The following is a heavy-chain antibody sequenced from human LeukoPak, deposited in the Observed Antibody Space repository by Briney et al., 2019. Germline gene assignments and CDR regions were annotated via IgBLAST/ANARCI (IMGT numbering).Heavy chain of an antibody. D-gene: IGHD3-3*01. CDR2: ISYDGSNK. CDR1: GFTFSSYA. Sequence: HPGGSLRLSCAASGFTFSSYAMHWVRQAPGKGLEWVAVISYDGSNKYYADSVKGRFTISRDNSKNTLYLQMNSLRAEDTAVYYCAREVRQYDFWSGYSSGDWFDPWGQGTLVTVSS. CDR3: AREVRQYDFWSGYSSGDWFDP. J-gene: IGHJ5*02. V-gene: IGHV3-30-3*01.